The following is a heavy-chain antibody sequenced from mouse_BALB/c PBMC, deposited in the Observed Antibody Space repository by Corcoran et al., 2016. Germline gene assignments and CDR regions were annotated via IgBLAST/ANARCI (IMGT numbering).Heavy chain of an antibody. Sequence: EVQLQQSGPELVKPGASVKMSCKASGYTFTSYVMHWVKQKPGQGLEWIGYINPYNDGTKYNEKFKGKATLSSDKSSSTAYMELSSLTSEDSAVYYCAYYYGSSGYYAMDYWGQGTSVTVSS. J-gene: IGHJ4*01. V-gene: IGHV1S136*01. CDR2: INPYNDGT. CDR3: AYYYGSSGYYAMDY. D-gene: IGHD1-1*01. CDR1: GYTFTSYV.